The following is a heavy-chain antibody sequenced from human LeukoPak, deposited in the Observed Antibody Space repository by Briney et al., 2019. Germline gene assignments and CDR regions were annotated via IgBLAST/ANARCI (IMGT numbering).Heavy chain of an antibody. Sequence: PGRSLRLSCAASGFTFSSYAMHWVRQAPGKGLEWVAVISYDGSNKYYADSVKGRFTISRDNSKNTLYLQMNSLRAEDTAVYYCARDGGSYVLYYYYYMDVWGKGTTVTASS. V-gene: IGHV3-30*04. CDR3: ARDGGSYVLYYYYYMDV. CDR1: GFTFSSYA. D-gene: IGHD1-26*01. CDR2: ISYDGSNK. J-gene: IGHJ6*03.